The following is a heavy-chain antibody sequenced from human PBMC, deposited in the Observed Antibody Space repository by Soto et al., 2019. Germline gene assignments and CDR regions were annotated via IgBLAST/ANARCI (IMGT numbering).Heavy chain of an antibody. CDR2: ISYDGSNK. Sequence: QVQLVESGGGMVQPGRSLRLSCAASGFTFSSYGMHWVRQAPGKGLEWVAVISYDGSNKYYADSVKGRFTISRDNSKNTLYLQMNSLRAEDTAVYYCAKDQSGDYFDYWGQGTLVTVSS. CDR3: AKDQSGDYFDY. CDR1: GFTFSSYG. V-gene: IGHV3-30*18. J-gene: IGHJ4*02. D-gene: IGHD4-17*01.